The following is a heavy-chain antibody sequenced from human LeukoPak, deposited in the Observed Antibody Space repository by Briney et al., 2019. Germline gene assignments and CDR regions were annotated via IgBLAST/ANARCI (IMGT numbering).Heavy chain of an antibody. CDR2: ISWNSGSI. J-gene: IGHJ4*02. Sequence: PGRSLRLSCAASGFTFDDYAMHWVRQAPGKGLEGVSGISWNSGSIGYADSVKGRFTISRDNAKNSLYLQMNSLRAEDMALYYCAKGLSSGYYYAIIDYWGQGTLVTVSS. V-gene: IGHV3-9*03. D-gene: IGHD3-22*01. CDR1: GFTFDDYA. CDR3: AKGLSSGYYYAIIDY.